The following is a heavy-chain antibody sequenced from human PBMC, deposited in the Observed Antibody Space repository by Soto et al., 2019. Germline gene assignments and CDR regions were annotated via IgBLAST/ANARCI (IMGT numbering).Heavy chain of an antibody. CDR1: GFTFTNST. D-gene: IGHD6-19*01. CDR2: ITSSSSYI. J-gene: IGHJ4*02. V-gene: IGHV3-21*01. Sequence: PGGSLRLSCATSGFTFTNSTMNWVRQAPGEGLEWVSSITSSSSYIYYADSVKGRFTISRDNAKNSLYLQMNSLRAEDTAVYYCARVRSGLCDYCGQGTLVTVSS. CDR3: ARVRSGLCDY.